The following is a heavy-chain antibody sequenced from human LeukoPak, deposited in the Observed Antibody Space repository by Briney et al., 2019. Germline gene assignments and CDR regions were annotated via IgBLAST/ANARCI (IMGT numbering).Heavy chain of an antibody. D-gene: IGHD2-15*01. J-gene: IGHJ4*02. Sequence: PGGSLRLSCAASGFTFSNYAMSWVRQAPGKGLEWISSISGSGTDTYYADSVKGRFTISRDNSKNTLYLRMHSLRAEDTAEYYCAQLSWRELPSDDFDYWGQGTLVTVSS. V-gene: IGHV3-23*01. CDR2: ISGSGTDT. CDR3: AQLSWRELPSDDFDY. CDR1: GFTFSNYA.